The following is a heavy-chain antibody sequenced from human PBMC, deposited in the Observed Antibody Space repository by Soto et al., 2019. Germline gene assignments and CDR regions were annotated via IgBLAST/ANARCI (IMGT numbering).Heavy chain of an antibody. V-gene: IGHV3-21*01. Sequence: EVQLVESGGGLVKPGGSLRLSCAASGFTFATYSMNWVRQAPGQGLEWVSSISGRSSSSYIRYADSVKGRFTISRDNAENSLYLQMNSLRAEDAAVYYCARGRDCSGGNFYSVAWYFYYMDVWGKGTTVTVSS. CDR1: GFTFATYS. CDR3: ARGRDCSGGNFYSVAWYFYYMDV. J-gene: IGHJ6*03. CDR2: ISGRSSSSYI. D-gene: IGHD2-15*01.